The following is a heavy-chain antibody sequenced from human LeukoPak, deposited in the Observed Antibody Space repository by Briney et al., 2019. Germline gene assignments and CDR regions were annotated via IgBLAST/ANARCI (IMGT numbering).Heavy chain of an antibody. CDR2: IYPGDSDT. V-gene: IGHV5-51*01. CDR3: ARGSWAPSSSWYVDY. J-gene: IGHJ4*02. CDR1: GYIFTSYW. Sequence: GESLKISCKGSGYIFTSYWIGWVRQMPGKGMEWKGIIYPGDSDTRYSPSFQGQVTISADKSISTAYLQWSSLKASDTAMYYCARGSWAPSSSWYVDYWGQGTLVTVSS. D-gene: IGHD6-13*01.